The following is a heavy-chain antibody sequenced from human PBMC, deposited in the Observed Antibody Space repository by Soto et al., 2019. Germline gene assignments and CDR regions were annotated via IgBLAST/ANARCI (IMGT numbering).Heavy chain of an antibody. Sequence: QVQLVQSGGEVKKSGASLKVSCKTSGYTFTKYGVSWVRQAPGQGLEWVGWISGYNSLTNYAQNCQGRVSMTTDTSSTTAYMELRNLTSDDTAVYYCARSPLASRPSWFDPWGQGTPVSVSS. CDR3: ARSPLASRPSWFDP. J-gene: IGHJ5*02. V-gene: IGHV1-18*01. D-gene: IGHD6-6*01. CDR2: ISGYNSLT. CDR1: GYTFTKYG.